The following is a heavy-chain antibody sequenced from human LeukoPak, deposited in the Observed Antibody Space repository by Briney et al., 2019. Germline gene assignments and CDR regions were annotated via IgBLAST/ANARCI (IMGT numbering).Heavy chain of an antibody. V-gene: IGHV1-18*01. CDR2: ISAYNGNT. CDR3: ARSGRLELWNWFDP. J-gene: IGHJ5*02. CDR1: GYTFTSYG. Sequence: ASVKVSCKASGYTFTSYGISWVRQAPGQGLEWIGSISAYNGNTNYAQKLQGRVTMTTDTSTSTAYMELRSLRSDDTAVYYCARSGRLELWNWFDPWGQGTLLTVSS. D-gene: IGHD1-7*01.